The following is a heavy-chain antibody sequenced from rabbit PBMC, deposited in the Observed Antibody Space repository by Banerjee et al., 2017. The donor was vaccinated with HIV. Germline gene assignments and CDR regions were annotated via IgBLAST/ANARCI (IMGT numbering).Heavy chain of an antibody. CDR2: IYTGSGGNT. Sequence: QEQLVESGGGLVQPGGTLTLTCKASGIDFSSYYYMCWVRQAPGKGLEWIGCIYTGSGGNTYYANWAKGRFTISKTSSTTVTLQMTSLTAADTATYFCARAPYASSTDYYHTSYYFDLWGQGTLVTVS. CDR1: GIDFSSYYY. J-gene: IGHJ4*01. CDR3: ARAPYASSTDYYHTSYYFDL. D-gene: IGHD1-1*01. V-gene: IGHV1S45*01.